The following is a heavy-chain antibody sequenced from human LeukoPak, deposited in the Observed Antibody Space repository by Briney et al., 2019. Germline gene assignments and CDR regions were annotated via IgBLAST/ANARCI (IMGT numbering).Heavy chain of an antibody. CDR2: IYYSGST. D-gene: IGHD3-10*01. J-gene: IGHJ5*02. CDR1: GGSISSSSYY. V-gene: IGHV4-39*01. CDR3: ARHITMVRGVIITGANWFDP. Sequence: SETLSLTCTVSGGSISSSSYYWGWIRKPPGKGLEWIGSIYYSGSTYYNPSLKSRVTISVDTSKNQFSQKLSSVTAADTAVYYCARHITMVRGVIITGANWFDPWGQGTLVTVSS.